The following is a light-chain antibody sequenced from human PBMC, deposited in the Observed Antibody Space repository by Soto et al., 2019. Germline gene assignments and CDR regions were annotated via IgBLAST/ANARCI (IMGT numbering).Light chain of an antibody. CDR3: CSYAGSSSVV. Sequence: QSALTQPASVSGSPGQSITISCTGTSSDVGSYNLVSWYQQHPGKAPKLMIYEGSKRHSGVSNHFSGSKSGNTASLTISGLQAEDEADYYCCSYAGSSSVVFGGGTKLTVL. J-gene: IGLJ2*01. CDR1: SSDVGSYNL. V-gene: IGLV2-23*01. CDR2: EGS.